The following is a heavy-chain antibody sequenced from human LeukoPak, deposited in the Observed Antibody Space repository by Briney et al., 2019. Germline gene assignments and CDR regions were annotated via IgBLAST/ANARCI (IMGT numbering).Heavy chain of an antibody. J-gene: IGHJ4*02. CDR3: ARASSSSWYDY. V-gene: IGHV1-46*01. CDR2: INPSGGST. Sequence: ASVKVSFKASGYTFTSYYMHWVRQAPGQGLEWMGIINPSGGSTSCAQKFQGRVTMTRDTSTSTVYMELSSLRSEDTAVYYCARASSSSWYDYWGQGTLVTVSS. D-gene: IGHD6-13*01. CDR1: GYTFTSYY.